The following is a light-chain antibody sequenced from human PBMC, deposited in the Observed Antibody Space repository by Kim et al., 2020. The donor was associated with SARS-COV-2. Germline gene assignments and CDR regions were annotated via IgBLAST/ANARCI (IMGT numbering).Light chain of an antibody. Sequence: VALGQKGRMTWGGSNIGSKNVHWYQQKPGQAPLMVIYRDTNRPSGIPERFSGANSGNTATLTISRAQAGDEAKYHCQVWDTSADVVFGGGTKLTVL. CDR3: QVWDTSADVV. J-gene: IGLJ2*01. V-gene: IGLV3-9*01. CDR1: NIGSKN. CDR2: RDT.